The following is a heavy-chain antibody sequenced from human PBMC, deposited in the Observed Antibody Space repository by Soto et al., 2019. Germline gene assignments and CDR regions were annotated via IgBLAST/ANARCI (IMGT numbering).Heavy chain of an antibody. Sequence: QVQLVQSGAEVKRPGSSVKVSCEASGGTFSSLGFTWVRQAPGQGLEWMGGIIPISGRTTFAPKFLGRVTITADESTRTTYMELTALTSDDTAIYYCATRGTQGRWLELADYWGQGTLVTVSS. CDR1: GGTFSSLG. CDR3: ATRGTQGRWLELADY. V-gene: IGHV1-69*01. CDR2: IIPISGRT. D-gene: IGHD5-12*01. J-gene: IGHJ4*02.